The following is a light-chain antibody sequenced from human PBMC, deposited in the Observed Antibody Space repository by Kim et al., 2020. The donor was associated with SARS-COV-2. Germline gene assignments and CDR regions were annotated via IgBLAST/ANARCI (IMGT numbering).Light chain of an antibody. J-gene: IGKJ3*01. V-gene: IGKV1-39*01. CDR1: QSIMSY. CDR2: AAS. CDR3: HQSYNSPFT. Sequence: ASVGDSVPLTCRASQSIMSYLNWYQQKPGKGPNRLIYAASSLPSGFPSMFSGSESGTDFTLTISSRQPEDFPTYYCHQSYNSPFTFGPGTKVVIK.